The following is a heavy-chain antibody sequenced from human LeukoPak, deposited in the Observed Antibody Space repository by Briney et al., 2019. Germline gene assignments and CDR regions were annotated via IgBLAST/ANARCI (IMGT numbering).Heavy chain of an antibody. J-gene: IGHJ5*02. CDR2: MNAGNGNT. D-gene: IGHD7-27*01. Sequence: ASAKVSCKASGFTFTDYIIHWVRQAPGQRLEWMGWMNAGNGNTKYSQNFQGRATITRDTSASTAYMELSSLRSEDTAVYYCTREVWGFDPWGQGTLVTVSS. CDR1: GFTFTDYI. V-gene: IGHV1-3*01. CDR3: TREVWGFDP.